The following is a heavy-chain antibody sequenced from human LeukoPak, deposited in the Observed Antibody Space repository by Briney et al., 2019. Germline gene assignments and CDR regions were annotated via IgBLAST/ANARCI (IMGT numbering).Heavy chain of an antibody. D-gene: IGHD3-10*01. V-gene: IGHV4-59*01. J-gene: IGHJ4*02. CDR3: ARGYYYGSGSPFDY. CDR2: IYYSGST. Sequence: SETLSLTCTVSGGSISSYYWSWIRQPPGKGLEWIGYIYYSGSTNYNPSLKSRVTISVDTSKNQFSLKLSSVTAADTAVYYCARGYYYGSGSPFDYWGQGTLVTVSS. CDR1: GGSISSYY.